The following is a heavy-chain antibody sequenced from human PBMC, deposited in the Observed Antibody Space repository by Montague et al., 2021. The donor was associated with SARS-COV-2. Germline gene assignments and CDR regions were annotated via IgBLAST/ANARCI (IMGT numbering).Heavy chain of an antibody. Sequence: SETLSLTCTVSGGSITGYYWSWVWRSPAQGLEWMCNIYNSGTTYYNPSLQIRSTISVDTSKNHLSLRLSSVNAADTAVYFCASGRIRGVTTPFDYWGQGSQVTVSS. CDR2: IYNSGTT. D-gene: IGHD3-10*01. CDR3: ASGRIRGVTTPFDY. V-gene: IGHV4-4*08. J-gene: IGHJ4*02. CDR1: GGSITGYY.